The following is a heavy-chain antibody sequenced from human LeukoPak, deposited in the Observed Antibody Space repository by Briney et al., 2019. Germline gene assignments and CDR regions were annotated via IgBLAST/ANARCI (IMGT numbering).Heavy chain of an antibody. D-gene: IGHD3-10*01. J-gene: IGHJ5*02. CDR3: ARDRAYYYGSGSYYKYGNHWFDP. Sequence: GASVKVSCKASGYTFTSYYMHWVRQAPGQGLGWMGIINPSGGSTSYAQKFQGRVTMTRDTSTSTVYTELSSLRSEDTAVYYCARDRAYYYGSGSYYKYGNHWFDPWGQGTLVTVSS. CDR2: INPSGGST. CDR1: GYTFTSYY. V-gene: IGHV1-46*01.